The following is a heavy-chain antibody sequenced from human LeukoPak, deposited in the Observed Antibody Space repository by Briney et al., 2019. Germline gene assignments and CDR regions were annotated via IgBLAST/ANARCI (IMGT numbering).Heavy chain of an antibody. Sequence: GGSLRLSCAASGVTFSSYEMNWVRQAPGKGLEWVSYISSSGSTIYYADSVKGRFTISRENAKNSLYLQMNSLRAEVTAVYYCARVGIMITFGGVLDYWGQGTLVTVSS. V-gene: IGHV3-48*03. J-gene: IGHJ4*02. CDR3: ARVGIMITFGGVLDY. CDR1: GVTFSSYE. CDR2: ISSSGSTI. D-gene: IGHD3-16*01.